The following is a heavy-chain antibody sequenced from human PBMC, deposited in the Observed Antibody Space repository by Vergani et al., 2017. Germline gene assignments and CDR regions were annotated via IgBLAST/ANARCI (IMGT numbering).Heavy chain of an antibody. CDR1: GFTFSSYA. D-gene: IGHD3-10*01. CDR3: AKGSKLHSEKWFGELLYDY. CDR2: ISYDGSNK. J-gene: IGHJ4*02. Sequence: QVQLVESGGGVVQPGRSLRLSCAASGFTFSSYAMHWVRQAPGKGLEWVAVISYDGSNKYYADSVKGRFTISRDNSKNTLYLQMNSLRAEDTAVYYCAKGSKLHSEKWFGELLYDYWGQGTLVTVSS. V-gene: IGHV3-30-3*01.